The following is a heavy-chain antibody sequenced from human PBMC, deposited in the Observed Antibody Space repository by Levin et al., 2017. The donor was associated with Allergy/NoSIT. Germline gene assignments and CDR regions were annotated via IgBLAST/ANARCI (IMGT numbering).Heavy chain of an antibody. CDR3: ARGLIVGATTPFDY. CDR2: IYYSGST. V-gene: IGHV4-59*01. J-gene: IGHJ4*02. Sequence: SQTLSLTCTVSGGSISSYYWSWIRQPPGKGLEWIGYIYYSGSTNYNPSLKSRVTISVDTSKNQFSLKLSSVTAADTAVYYCARGLIVGATTPFDYWGQGTLVTVSS. D-gene: IGHD1-26*01. CDR1: GGSISSYY.